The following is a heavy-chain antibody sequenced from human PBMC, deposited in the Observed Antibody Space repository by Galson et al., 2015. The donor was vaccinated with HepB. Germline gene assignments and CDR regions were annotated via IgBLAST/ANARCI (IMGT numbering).Heavy chain of an antibody. CDR3: AKDLKPQYYYDSSGSDY. Sequence: SLRLSCAASGFTFSSYGMHWVRQAPGKGLEWVAFIRYDGSNKYYADSVKGRFTISRDNSKNTLYLQMNSLRAEDTAVYYCAKDLKPQYYYDSSGSDYWGQGTLVTVSS. CDR2: IRYDGSNK. V-gene: IGHV3-30*02. CDR1: GFTFSSYG. J-gene: IGHJ4*02. D-gene: IGHD3-22*01.